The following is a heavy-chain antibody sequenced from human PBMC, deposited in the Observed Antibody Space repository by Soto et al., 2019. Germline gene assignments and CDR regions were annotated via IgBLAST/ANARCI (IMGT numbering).Heavy chain of an antibody. V-gene: IGHV3-23*01. CDR1: GFTFSNYA. CDR3: ATSGYESGSYSFDY. J-gene: IGHJ4*02. Sequence: EVELLESGGGLVQPGGSVRLSCAASGFTFSNYAMNWVRQAPGKGLEWVSAMSGSGDSTYYADSLKGRFTISRDNSKNNLYLQMNSLRAEDTAVYYCATSGYESGSYSFDYWGQGTLVTVSS. D-gene: IGHD3-10*01. CDR2: MSGSGDST.